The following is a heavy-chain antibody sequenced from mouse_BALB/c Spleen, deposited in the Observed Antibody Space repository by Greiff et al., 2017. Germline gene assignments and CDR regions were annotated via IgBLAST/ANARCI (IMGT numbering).Heavy chain of an antibody. CDR2: ISSGGGST. CDR1: GFAFSSYD. Sequence: EVMLVESGGGLVKPGGSLKLSCAASGFAFSSYDMSWVRQTPEKRLEWVAYISSGGGSTYYPDTVKGRFTISRDNAKNTLYLQMSSLKSEDTAMYYCARLYYGSSYRYFDVWGAGTTVTVSS. D-gene: IGHD1-1*01. V-gene: IGHV5-12-1*01. CDR3: ARLYYGSSYRYFDV. J-gene: IGHJ1*01.